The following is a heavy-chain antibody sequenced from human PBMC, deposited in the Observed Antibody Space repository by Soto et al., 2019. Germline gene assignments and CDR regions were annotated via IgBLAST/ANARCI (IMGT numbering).Heavy chain of an antibody. D-gene: IGHD6-19*01. CDR3: AKGKTTGWYYVDY. CDR2: ISASGRDT. J-gene: IGHJ4*02. CDR1: GFTFANYA. V-gene: IGHV3-23*01. Sequence: GGSLRLSCAASGFTFANYAMSWVRQAPGKGLEWVAGISASGRDTYYADSVKDRFTISRDSSKNTLYLQMNSLRAEDTAKYFCAKGKTTGWYYVDYWGQGTLVTVSS.